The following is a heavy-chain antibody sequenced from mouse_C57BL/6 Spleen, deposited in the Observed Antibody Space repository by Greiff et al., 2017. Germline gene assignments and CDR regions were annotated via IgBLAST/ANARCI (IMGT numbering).Heavy chain of an antibody. V-gene: IGHV7-3*01. Sequence: EVKLVESGGGLVQPGGSLSLSCAASGFTFTDYYMSWVRQPPGKALEWLGFIRNKANGYTTEYSASVKGRFTISRDNSQSILYLQMNAQRAEDSATYYCASSNWVDLDGWGQGTTVTVSS. D-gene: IGHD4-1*01. CDR2: IRNKANGYTT. CDR1: GFTFTDYY. CDR3: ASSNWVDLDG. J-gene: IGHJ2*01.